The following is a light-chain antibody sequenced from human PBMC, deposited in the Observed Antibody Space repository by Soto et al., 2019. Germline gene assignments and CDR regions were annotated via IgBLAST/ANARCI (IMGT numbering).Light chain of an antibody. CDR1: QAISHF. J-gene: IGKJ4*01. V-gene: IGKV1-16*01. CDR3: QQHDGYPLT. CDR2: DTS. Sequence: DLQMTQSPSSLSASVGDKVIITCRASQAISHFLAWFQQKPGKAPTSLIYDTSRLHSGVPSRFIGGGSGTNFSLTISSLQPEDFATYYCQQHDGYPLTFGGGTKVEIK.